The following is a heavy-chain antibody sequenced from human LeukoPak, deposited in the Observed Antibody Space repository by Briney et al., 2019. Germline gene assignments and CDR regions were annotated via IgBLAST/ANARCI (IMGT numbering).Heavy chain of an antibody. J-gene: IGHJ4*02. CDR1: GFTFTNYA. V-gene: IGHV3-23*01. CDR3: AKDAVGATAYYFDC. Sequence: GGSLRLSCAASGFTFTNYAMSWVRQAPGKGLEWLSAISSSGDTYYADSVRGRFTISRDNSKNTLYLQMNRLRAEDTAVYYCAKDAVGATAYYFDCWGQGTLVTVSS. D-gene: IGHD1-26*01. CDR2: ISSSGDT.